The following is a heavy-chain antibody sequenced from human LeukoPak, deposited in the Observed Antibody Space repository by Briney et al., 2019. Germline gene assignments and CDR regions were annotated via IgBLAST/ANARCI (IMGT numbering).Heavy chain of an antibody. V-gene: IGHV3-73*01. CDR1: GFTFSGSA. CDR2: IRSKVNSYAT. D-gene: IGHD2-2*01. Sequence: GGSLRLSCAASGFTFSGSAMHWVRQASWKGLEWVGRIRSKVNSYATAYAASVKGRFTISRDDSKNTAYLQMNSLKTEDTAVYYCAKTRYCSSTSCARYYYYMDVWGKGTTVTVSS. J-gene: IGHJ6*03. CDR3: AKTRYCSSTSCARYYYYMDV.